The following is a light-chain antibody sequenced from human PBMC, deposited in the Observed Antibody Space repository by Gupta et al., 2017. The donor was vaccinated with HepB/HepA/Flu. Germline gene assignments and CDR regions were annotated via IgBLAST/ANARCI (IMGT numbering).Light chain of an antibody. CDR3: SSYADSNNLL. CDR2: GVS. V-gene: IGLV2-8*01. J-gene: IGLJ2*01. Sequence: QSALTQPPSASVSPGQSVTTSCTGTSSDVGGYNHVSWYQQHPGKAPKLMIYGVSKRPSGVPDRFSGSKSGNTASLSVSGLQAEDEADYYCSSYADSNNLLFGGGTKLTVL. CDR1: SSDVGGYNH.